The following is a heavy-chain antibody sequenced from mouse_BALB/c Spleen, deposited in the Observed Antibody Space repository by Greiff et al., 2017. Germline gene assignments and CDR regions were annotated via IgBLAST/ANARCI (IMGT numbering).Heavy chain of an antibody. CDR2: IYPGGGYT. V-gene: IGHV1-63*02. CDR1: GYTFTNYW. Sequence: VKLVESGAELVRPGPSVKISCKASGYTFTNYWLGWVKQRPGHGLEWIGDIYPGGGYTNYNEKFKGKATLTADTSSSTAYMQLSSLTSEDSAVYFCARSREAMDYWGQGTSVTVSS. CDR3: ARSREAMDY. J-gene: IGHJ4*01.